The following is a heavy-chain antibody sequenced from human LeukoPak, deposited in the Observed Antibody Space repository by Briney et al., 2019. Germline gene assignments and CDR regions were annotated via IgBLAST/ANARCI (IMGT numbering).Heavy chain of an antibody. J-gene: IGHJ4*02. CDR1: GGSISRSRDY. CDR3: ARGGTYYYDSSGYRRIRRFDY. Sequence: SETLSLTCTVSGGSISRSRDYWGWIRQPPGKGLEWIGSIYYSGSTYSNPSLKSRVTISGDTSKNRFSLKLSSVTAADTAVYYCARGGTYYYDSSGYRRIRRFDYWGQGTLVTVSS. D-gene: IGHD3-22*01. CDR2: IYYSGST. V-gene: IGHV4-39*07.